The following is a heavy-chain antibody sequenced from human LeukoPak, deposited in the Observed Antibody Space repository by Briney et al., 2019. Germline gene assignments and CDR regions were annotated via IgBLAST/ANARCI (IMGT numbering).Heavy chain of an antibody. V-gene: IGHV4-59*08. D-gene: IGHD4-11*01. Sequence: PSETLSLTCTVSGGSISSYYWSWIRQPPGKGLDWIGYIYYSGTTNYNPSLKGRVTISVDTSKNQFSLMLSSVTAADTAVYYCARQRDAYSNDRPFDFWGQGPLVTVSS. CDR1: GGSISSYY. CDR2: IYYSGTT. CDR3: ARQRDAYSNDRPFDF. J-gene: IGHJ4*02.